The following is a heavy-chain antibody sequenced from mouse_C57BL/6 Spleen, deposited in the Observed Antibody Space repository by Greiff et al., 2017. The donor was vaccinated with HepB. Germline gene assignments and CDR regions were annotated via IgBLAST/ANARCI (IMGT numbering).Heavy chain of an antibody. CDR2: ISNLAYSI. V-gene: IGHV5-15*01. D-gene: IGHD2-12*01. CDR1: GFTFSDYG. Sequence: EVMLVDSGGGLVQPGGSLKLSCAASGFTFSDYGMAWVRQAPRKGPEWVAFISNLAYSIYYADTVTGRFTISRENAKNTLYLEMSSLRSEDTAMYYCARMGYSLYFDYWGQGTTLTVSS. CDR3: ARMGYSLYFDY. J-gene: IGHJ2*01.